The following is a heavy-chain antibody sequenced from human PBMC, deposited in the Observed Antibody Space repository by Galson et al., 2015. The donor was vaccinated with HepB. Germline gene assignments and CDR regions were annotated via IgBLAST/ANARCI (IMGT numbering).Heavy chain of an antibody. CDR3: VRDPLNDSSGWSH. Sequence: WFRQPPGKGLEWIGSMYYSGSTYYNPSLKSRVTISADMSKSHFSLKLRSVTAADTAVYYCVRDPLNDSSGWSHWGQGTLVTVSS. CDR2: MYYSGST. V-gene: IGHV4-39*07. J-gene: IGHJ4*02. D-gene: IGHD6-19*01.